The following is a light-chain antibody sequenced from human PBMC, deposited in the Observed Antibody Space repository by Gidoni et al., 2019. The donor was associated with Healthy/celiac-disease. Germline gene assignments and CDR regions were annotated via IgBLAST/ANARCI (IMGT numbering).Light chain of an antibody. CDR3: LQHNSYPRT. Sequence: IQMTQSPSAMSASVGDRVTITCRASPGISNYLAWFQQNPGKVPKRLIYAASSLQSGVPSRFSGSGSGTEFTLTISSLQPEDFATYYCLQHNSYPRTFGQGTKVEIK. CDR2: AAS. V-gene: IGKV1-17*03. J-gene: IGKJ1*01. CDR1: PGISNY.